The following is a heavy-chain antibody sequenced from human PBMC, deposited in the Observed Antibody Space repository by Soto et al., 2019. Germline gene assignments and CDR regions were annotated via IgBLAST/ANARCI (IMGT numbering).Heavy chain of an antibody. V-gene: IGHV3-15*07. CDR1: GFVFNGAW. CDR3: ATMAVGPPPP. CDR2: IKRGSNVEAT. J-gene: IGHJ5*02. Sequence: EAQLAESGGTWVKPGGSLRLSCVASGFVFNGAWMNWVRQAPGTGLEWVGRIKRGSNVEATDYAAPVKGRFTISRDDSKNTLYLQKKSPKTEGTGVYYCATMAVGPPPPWGQGTLVTVSS. D-gene: IGHD6-19*01.